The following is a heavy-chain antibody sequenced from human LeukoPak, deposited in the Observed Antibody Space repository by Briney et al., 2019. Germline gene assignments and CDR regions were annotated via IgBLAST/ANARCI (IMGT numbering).Heavy chain of an antibody. Sequence: NPSDTQSLTCAVYGGSYSGYYWSWLRQPPGKGLEWLGEINHSGSTNYNPSLKSRFTISVDTSKNQFSLKLSSVTAADRAVYYCATGRRGYSYGWSYWGQGTLVTVSS. CDR1: GGSYSGYY. CDR3: ATGRRGYSYGWSY. V-gene: IGHV4-34*01. J-gene: IGHJ4*02. D-gene: IGHD5-18*01. CDR2: INHSGST.